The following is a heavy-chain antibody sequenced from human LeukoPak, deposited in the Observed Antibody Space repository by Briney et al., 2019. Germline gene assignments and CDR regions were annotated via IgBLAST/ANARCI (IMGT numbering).Heavy chain of an antibody. CDR2: ISHDGSNK. CDR1: GFTFSGYG. J-gene: IGHJ4*02. CDR3: AKDLSVGSCSSNSCYGCEY. Sequence: GGSLRLSCAASGFTFSGYGMHWVRQAPGKGLEWVAVISHDGSNKFYADSVRGRFTISRDNSKNTLYLQMNSLRPEDTAVYHCAKDLSVGSCSSNSCYGCEYWGQGTLVTVSS. D-gene: IGHD2-2*01. V-gene: IGHV3-30*18.